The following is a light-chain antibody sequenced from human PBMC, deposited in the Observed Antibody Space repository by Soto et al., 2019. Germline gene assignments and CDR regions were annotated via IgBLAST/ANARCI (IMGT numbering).Light chain of an antibody. CDR1: QSVRLTY. J-gene: IGKJ5*01. V-gene: IGKV3-11*01. Sequence: TQSACNLTLCAAERATLHFRASQSVRLTYLAWYQQKPRQAPRLLIYGASTRATGIPARLSGSGSGTDFPPTISSIAPEDFAVYFWQQRSNCPAFGQGTRLEIK. CDR2: GAS. CDR3: QQRSNCPA.